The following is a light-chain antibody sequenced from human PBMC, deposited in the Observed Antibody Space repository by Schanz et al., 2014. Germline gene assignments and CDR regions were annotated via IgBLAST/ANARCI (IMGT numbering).Light chain of an antibody. CDR3: QQRSIWPVT. V-gene: IGKV3-11*01. CDR1: QSVSSF. J-gene: IGKJ5*01. CDR2: DAS. Sequence: EIVLTQSPATLSLSPGERATLSCRASQSVSSFLAWYQQKPGQAPRLLIYDASNRATGIPARFSGSGSGTDFTLTISSLEPEDFAMYYCQQRSIWPVTFGQGTRLEIK.